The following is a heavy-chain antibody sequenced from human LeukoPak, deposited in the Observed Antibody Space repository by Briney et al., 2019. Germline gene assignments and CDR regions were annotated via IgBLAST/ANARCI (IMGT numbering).Heavy chain of an antibody. CDR1: GYTFTSYG. V-gene: IGHV1-18*01. CDR3: ARLIAVAGQGGGDY. J-gene: IGHJ4*02. D-gene: IGHD6-19*01. Sequence: GASVKVSCKASGYTFTSYGISWVRQAPGQGLEWMGWISAYNGNTNYAQKLQGRVTMTTDTSTSTAYMELSSLRSEDTAVYYCARLIAVAGQGGGDYWGQGTLVTVSS. CDR2: ISAYNGNT.